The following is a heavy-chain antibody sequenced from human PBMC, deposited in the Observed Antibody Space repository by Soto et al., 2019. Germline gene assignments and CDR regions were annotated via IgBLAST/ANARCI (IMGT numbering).Heavy chain of an antibody. CDR2: IMPIFGTA. J-gene: IGHJ2*01. V-gene: IGHV1-69*13. D-gene: IGHD2-21*01. CDR1: GTTFSSYA. CDR3: AIEIEGPIALGWGFDL. Sequence: ASVMVPCTASGTTFSSYAISWVILSPVQGLEWMGGIMPIFGTANYAQRFQGRVAITADESTSTAYMEPSSLRSENTVVYYCAIEIEGPIALGWGFDLWRRGTLVTVSS.